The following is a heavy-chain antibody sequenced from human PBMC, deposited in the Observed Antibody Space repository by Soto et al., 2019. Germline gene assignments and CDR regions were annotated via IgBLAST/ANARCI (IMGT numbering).Heavy chain of an antibody. CDR1: GFTFSSYD. V-gene: IGHV3-13*01. CDR3: ARARGPDCSSTSCYTTYYYYYYMDV. CDR2: IGTAGDT. D-gene: IGHD2-2*02. Sequence: GGSLRLSCAASGFTFSSYDMHWVRQATGKGLEWVSAIGTAGDTYYPGSMKGRFTISRENAKNSLYLQMNSLRAGDTAVYYCARARGPDCSSTSCYTTYYYYYYMDVWGKGTTVTVSS. J-gene: IGHJ6*03.